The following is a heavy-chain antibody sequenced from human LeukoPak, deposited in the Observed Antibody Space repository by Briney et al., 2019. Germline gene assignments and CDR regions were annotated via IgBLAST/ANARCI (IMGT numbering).Heavy chain of an antibody. CDR2: LDPENGET. D-gene: IGHD1-26*01. V-gene: IGHV1-24*01. Sequence: GASVKVSCKVSGHTLTDLSTHWVRQAPGGGLEWMGGLDPENGETIYAQKFQGRVTMTEDTSTDTAYMELSSLRSEDTAVYYCATGGIYSLLDHWGQGTLVTVSS. J-gene: IGHJ4*02. CDR3: ATGGIYSLLDH. CDR1: GHTLTDLS.